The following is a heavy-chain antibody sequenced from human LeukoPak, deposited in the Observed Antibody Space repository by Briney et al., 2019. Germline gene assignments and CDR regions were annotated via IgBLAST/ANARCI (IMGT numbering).Heavy chain of an antibody. CDR3: AREIFWSGYFSNLHFDY. D-gene: IGHD3-3*01. CDR2: ISSSSSTI. J-gene: IGHJ4*02. Sequence: GGSLRLSCAASGFTFSSYSMNWVRQAPGKGLEWVSYISSSSSTIYYADSVKGRFTVSRDNAKNSLYLQMNDLRPEDTAVYYCAREIFWSGYFSNLHFDYWGQGTLVTVSS. V-gene: IGHV3-48*04. CDR1: GFTFSSYS.